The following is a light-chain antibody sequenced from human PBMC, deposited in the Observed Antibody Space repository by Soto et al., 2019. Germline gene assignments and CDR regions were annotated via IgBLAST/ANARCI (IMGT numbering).Light chain of an antibody. CDR1: QSISSY. CDR3: QQYGISPFT. CDR2: AAY. Sequence: DIQMTQSPSSLSASVGDRVTITCRASQSISSYLNWYQQKPGKAPKLLIYAAYSLQSGVPSRFSGSGSGTDFTLTISSLESEDSAVYYCQQYGISPFTFGGGTKVEI. J-gene: IGKJ4*01. V-gene: IGKV1-39*01.